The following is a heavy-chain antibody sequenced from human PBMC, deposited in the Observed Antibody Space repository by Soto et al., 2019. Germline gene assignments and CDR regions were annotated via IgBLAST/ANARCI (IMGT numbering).Heavy chain of an antibody. CDR1: GGSLSSGDYY. V-gene: IGHV4-30-4*01. D-gene: IGHD3-9*01. CDR3: ARDTINRFDY. J-gene: IGHJ4*02. CDR2: IYYSGSP. Sequence: PSETLSLTCTFSGGSLSSGDYYWGWVRQAPGKGVEGVGYIYYSGSPYYNPSLKSRVTISVDTSKNQFTLKLSSVTAADTAVYYCARDTINRFDYWGQGTLVTVSS.